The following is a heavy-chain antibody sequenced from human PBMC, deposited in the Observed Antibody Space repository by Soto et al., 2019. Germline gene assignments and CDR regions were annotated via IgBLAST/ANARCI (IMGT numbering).Heavy chain of an antibody. J-gene: IGHJ5*02. CDR1: GGSISSGGYS. CDR3: ARGDYRGAGFDP. Sequence: SETLSLTCAVSGGSISSGGYSWSWIRQPPGKGLEWIGYIYHSGSTYYNPSLKSQVTISVDRSKNQFSLKLSSVTAADTAVYYCARGDYRGAGFDPWGQGTLVTVSS. D-gene: IGHD1-26*01. V-gene: IGHV4-30-2*01. CDR2: IYHSGST.